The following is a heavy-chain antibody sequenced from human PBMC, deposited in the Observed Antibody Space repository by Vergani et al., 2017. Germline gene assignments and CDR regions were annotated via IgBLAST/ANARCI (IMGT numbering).Heavy chain of an antibody. CDR2: ISYDGSNK. J-gene: IGHJ6*02. Sequence: QVQLVESGGGVVQPGRSLTLSCAASGFTFSSYAMHWVRQAPGKGLEWVAVISYDGSNKYYADSVKGRFTISRDNSKNTLYLQMNSLRAEDTAVYYCCYGSGSYWPDLSMDVWGQXP. CDR3: CYGSGSYWPDLSMDV. V-gene: IGHV3-30-3*01. D-gene: IGHD3-10*01. CDR1: GFTFSSYA.